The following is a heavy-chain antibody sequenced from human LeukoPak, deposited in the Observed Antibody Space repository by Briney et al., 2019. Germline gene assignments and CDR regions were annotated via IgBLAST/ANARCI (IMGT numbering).Heavy chain of an antibody. D-gene: IGHD3-9*01. Sequence: WETLSLTCTVSGGSISSYYWSWIRQPPGKGLEWIGYIYYSGSTNYNPSLKSRVTISVDTSKNQFSLKLSSVTAADTAVYYCARATTIFLHFDYWGQGTLVTVSS. CDR1: GGSISSYY. J-gene: IGHJ4*02. CDR3: ARATTIFLHFDY. CDR2: IYYSGST. V-gene: IGHV4-59*01.